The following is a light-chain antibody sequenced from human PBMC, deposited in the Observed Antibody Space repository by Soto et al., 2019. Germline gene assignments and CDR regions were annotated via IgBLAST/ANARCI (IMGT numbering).Light chain of an antibody. CDR1: QNILYSSTNKNS. CDR3: QQYYGVPFT. J-gene: IGKJ4*01. V-gene: IGKV4-1*01. CDR2: WAS. Sequence: DIVMTQSPDSLAVSLGERATINCKSSQNILYSSTNKNSLAWYQHKPGQSPKLLIYWASTREFGVPDRFSGSGSGTDFPLTISSLQADDVAVYYCQQYYGVPFTFGGGTKVEIK.